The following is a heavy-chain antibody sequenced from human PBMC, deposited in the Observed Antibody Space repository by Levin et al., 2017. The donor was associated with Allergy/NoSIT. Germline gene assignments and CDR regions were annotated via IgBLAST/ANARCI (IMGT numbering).Heavy chain of an antibody. CDR1: GITVSSHY. CDR3: TRSRDCSGGACYRGVFDY. D-gene: IGHD2-15*01. J-gene: IGHJ4*02. CDR2: IYSGGTT. Sequence: GASVKVSCAASGITVSSHYMSWVRQAPGRGLEWVSSIYSGGTTYYADSVKGRFTISRDNSKSTLYLQMNTLRVEDTGVYYCTRSRDCSGGACYRGVFDYWGQGILVTVSS. V-gene: IGHV3-66*01.